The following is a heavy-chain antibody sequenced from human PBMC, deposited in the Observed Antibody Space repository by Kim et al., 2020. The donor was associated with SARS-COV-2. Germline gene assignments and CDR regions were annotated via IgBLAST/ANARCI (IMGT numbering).Heavy chain of an antibody. Sequence: SGPTLVNPTQTLTLTCTFSGFSLTTNGVGVGWIRQPPGKALEWLAFIYWDDDKSYRPSLKSRLTISKDTSKNQVVLKMTNTDPVDTATYYCVQRQTARYGIDYWGLGTLVTVSS. CDR1: GFSLTTNGVG. CDR2: IYWDDDK. V-gene: IGHV2-5*02. CDR3: VQRQTARYGIDY. D-gene: IGHD2-21*02. J-gene: IGHJ4*02.